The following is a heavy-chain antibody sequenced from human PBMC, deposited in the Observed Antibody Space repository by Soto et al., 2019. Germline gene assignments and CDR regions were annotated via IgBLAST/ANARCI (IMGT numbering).Heavy chain of an antibody. Sequence: QVQLVESGGGVVQPGRSLRLSCAASGFTFSSYAMHWVRQAPGKGLEWVAVISYDGSNKYYADSVKGRSTISRDNSKNTLYLQMNSLRAEDTAVYYCAPSYRYYYYGMDVWGQGTTVTVSS. V-gene: IGHV3-30-3*01. CDR2: ISYDGSNK. CDR1: GFTFSSYA. CDR3: APSYRYYYYGMDV. J-gene: IGHJ6*02.